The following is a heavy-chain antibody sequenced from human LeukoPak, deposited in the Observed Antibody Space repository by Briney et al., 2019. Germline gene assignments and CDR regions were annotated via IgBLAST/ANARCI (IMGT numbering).Heavy chain of an antibody. D-gene: IGHD2-15*01. Sequence: SVKVSCKASGGSFSSYVITWVRQAPGQGLEWMGRIIPVLGVSNFAQKFQGRVTITAEKSTNTAHMELSSLRSEDTAVYYCARDLMPSNTVVAATNWFDPWGQGTLVTVSS. J-gene: IGHJ5*02. CDR3: ARDLMPSNTVVAATNWFDP. CDR1: GGSFSSYV. V-gene: IGHV1-69*04. CDR2: IIPVLGVS.